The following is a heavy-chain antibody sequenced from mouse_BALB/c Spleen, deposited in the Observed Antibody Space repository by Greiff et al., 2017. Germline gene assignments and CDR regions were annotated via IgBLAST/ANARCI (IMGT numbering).Heavy chain of an antibody. CDR2: INPSSGYT. V-gene: IGHV1S26*01. CDR3: ARRGAVVDYFDY. Sequence: VKLVESGAELVRSGASVKLSCTASGFNIKDYYMHWVKQRPGQGLEWIGYINPSSGYTNYNQKFKDKATLTADKSSSTAYMQLSSLTSEDSAVYYCARRGAVVDYFDYWGQGTTLTVSS. D-gene: IGHD1-1*01. J-gene: IGHJ2*01. CDR1: GFNIKDYY.